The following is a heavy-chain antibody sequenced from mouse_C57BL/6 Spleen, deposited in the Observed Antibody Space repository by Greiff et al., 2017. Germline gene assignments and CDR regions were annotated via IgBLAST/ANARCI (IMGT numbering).Heavy chain of an antibody. CDR3: ARCYYGSNYFFDY. V-gene: IGHV1-64*01. Sequence: QVQLKQPGAELVKPGASVKLSCKASGYTFTSYWMHWVKQRPGQGLEWIGMIHPNSGSTNYNEKFKSKATLTVDKSSSTAYMQLSRLTSEDSAVYDCARCYYGSNYFFDYWGQGTTLTVSS. D-gene: IGHD1-1*01. CDR2: IHPNSGST. J-gene: IGHJ2*01. CDR1: GYTFTSYW.